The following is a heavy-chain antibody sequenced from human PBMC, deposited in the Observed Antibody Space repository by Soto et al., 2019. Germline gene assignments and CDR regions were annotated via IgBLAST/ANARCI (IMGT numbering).Heavy chain of an antibody. D-gene: IGHD3-3*01. CDR2: IYYSGST. J-gene: IGHJ4*02. CDR1: GGSISSGDYY. V-gene: IGHV4-30-4*01. CDR3: ARGRGDFGVVIIGY. Sequence: SETLSLTCTVSGGSISSGDYYWSWIRQPPGTGLEWIGYIYYSGSTYYNPSLKSRVTISVDTSKNQFSLKLSSVTAADTAVYYCARGRGDFGVVIIGYWGQGTLVTVSS.